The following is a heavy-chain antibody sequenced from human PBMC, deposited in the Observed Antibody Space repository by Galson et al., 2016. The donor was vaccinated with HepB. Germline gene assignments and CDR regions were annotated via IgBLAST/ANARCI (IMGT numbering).Heavy chain of an antibody. V-gene: IGHV4-34*01. Sequence: SETLSLTCAVSGGSIGRYYWSWIRHSPGKGLEWIGEVHHSGTVNYSPSLKGRVTISLDTSKNQFSLRLKSVTAADTAVYYCSTLRMGRQLTRLQKLQKKYYCVMDVWGQGTTVTVSS. CDR1: GGSIGRYY. J-gene: IGHJ6*02. D-gene: IGHD4-11*01. CDR3: STLRMGRQLTRLQKLQKKYYCVMDV. CDR2: VHHSGTV.